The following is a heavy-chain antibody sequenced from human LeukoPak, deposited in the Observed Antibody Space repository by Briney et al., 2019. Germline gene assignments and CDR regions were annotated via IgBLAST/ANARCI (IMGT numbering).Heavy chain of an antibody. Sequence: SETLSLTCTVSGGSISSYYWSWLRQPPGKGLEWIGYIYYSGSTNYNPSLKSRVTISVDTSKNQFSLKLSSVTAADTAVYYCARDPGEAYYGMDVWGQGTTVTVSS. CDR1: GGSISSYY. CDR3: ARDPGEAYYGMDV. D-gene: IGHD1-1*01. J-gene: IGHJ6*02. V-gene: IGHV4-59*01. CDR2: IYYSGST.